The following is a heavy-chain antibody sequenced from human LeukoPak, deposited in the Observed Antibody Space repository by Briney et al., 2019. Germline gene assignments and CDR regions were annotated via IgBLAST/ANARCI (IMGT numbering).Heavy chain of an antibody. J-gene: IGHJ4*02. CDR1: GGSISSSSYY. CDR3: ARVPSIAARAGAFDY. V-gene: IGHV4-39*07. CDR2: IYHSGST. D-gene: IGHD6-6*01. Sequence: SETLSLTCTVSGGSISSSSYYWGWIRQPPGKGLEWIGSIYHSGSTYYNPSLKSRVTISVDRSKNQFSLKLSSVTAADTAVYYCARVPSIAARAGAFDYWGQGTLVTVSS.